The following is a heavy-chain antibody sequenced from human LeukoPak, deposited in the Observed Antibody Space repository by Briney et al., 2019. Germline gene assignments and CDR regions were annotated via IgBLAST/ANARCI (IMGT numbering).Heavy chain of an antibody. D-gene: IGHD1-20*01. Sequence: ASETLSLTCTVSGGSINSRNYFWGWIRQPPGKGLEWIGSIKYSGSTYYKPSLQSRVTISVDTSKSQFSLKLSSVTAAGTAVYYCASVDYNWNYFHYWGQGTLVTVSS. CDR1: GGSINSRNYF. CDR3: ASVDYNWNYFHY. J-gene: IGHJ4*02. V-gene: IGHV4-39*01. CDR2: IKYSGST.